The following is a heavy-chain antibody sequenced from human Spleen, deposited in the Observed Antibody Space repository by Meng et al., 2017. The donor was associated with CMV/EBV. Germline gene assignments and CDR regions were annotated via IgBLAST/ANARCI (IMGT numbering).Heavy chain of an antibody. Sequence: GESLKISCAASGFTFSSYWMSWVRQAPGKGLEWVANIKQDGSEKYYVDSAKGRFTISRDNAKNSLYLQMNSLRAEDTAVYYCASLMDVWGQGTTVTVSS. CDR2: IKQDGSEK. J-gene: IGHJ6*02. V-gene: IGHV3-7*01. CDR3: ASLMDV. CDR1: GFTFSSYW.